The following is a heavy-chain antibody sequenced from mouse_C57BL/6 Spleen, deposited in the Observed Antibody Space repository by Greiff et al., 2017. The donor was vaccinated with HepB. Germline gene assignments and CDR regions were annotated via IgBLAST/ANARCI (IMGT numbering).Heavy chain of an antibody. Sequence: EVQLVESGGGLVKPGGSLKLSCAASGFTFSSYTMSWVRQTPEKRLEWVATISGGGGNTYYPDSVKGRFTISRDNAKNTLYLQMSSLRSEDTALYYCARQGNNWPWFAYWGQGTLVTVSA. CDR2: ISGGGGNT. J-gene: IGHJ3*01. D-gene: IGHD4-1*01. CDR3: ARQGNNWPWFAY. V-gene: IGHV5-9*01. CDR1: GFTFSSYT.